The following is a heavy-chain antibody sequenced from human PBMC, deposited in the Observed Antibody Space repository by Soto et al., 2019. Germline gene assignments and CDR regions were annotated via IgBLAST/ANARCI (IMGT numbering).Heavy chain of an antibody. CDR1: GASISSYY. V-gene: IGHV4-59*08. J-gene: IGHJ5*02. CDR2: LYDTDRS. CDR3: ARQAPLITTAWFDP. D-gene: IGHD4-17*01. Sequence: SETLSLTCTVSGASISSYYWSWIRQSPGKGLEIIGYLYDTDRSTVTPSLKSRVAISVDLSKNQFSLKLSSVTAADTAVYYCARQAPLITTAWFDPWGQGTLVTVS.